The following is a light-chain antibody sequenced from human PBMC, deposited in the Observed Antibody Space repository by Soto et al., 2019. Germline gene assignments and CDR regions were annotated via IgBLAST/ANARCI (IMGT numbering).Light chain of an antibody. CDR1: QGISNY. Sequence: DIQLTQSPSFLSASVGDRVTITCRASQGISNYLAWYQQRPGKAPKLLIYAASTLQTGVPSRFSGSGSGTEFTLTISSLQPEDFATYHCQQLTSYPRSTVGQGTRLESK. CDR3: QQLTSYPRST. CDR2: AAS. V-gene: IGKV1-9*01. J-gene: IGKJ5*01.